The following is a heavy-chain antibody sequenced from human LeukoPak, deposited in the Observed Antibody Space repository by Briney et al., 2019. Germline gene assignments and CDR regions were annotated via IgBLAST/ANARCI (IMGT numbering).Heavy chain of an antibody. CDR3: ARGEGSGWSYYYYYGMDV. V-gene: IGHV3-53*01. CDR2: IYSGGST. D-gene: IGHD6-19*01. Sequence: GSLSLSCAASGFTVSSNYMSWVRQAPGKGLEWVSVIYSGGSTYYADSVKGRFTISRDNSKNTLYLQMNSLRAEDTAVYYCARGEGSGWSYYYYYGMDVWGQGTTVTVSS. CDR1: GFTVSSNY. J-gene: IGHJ6*02.